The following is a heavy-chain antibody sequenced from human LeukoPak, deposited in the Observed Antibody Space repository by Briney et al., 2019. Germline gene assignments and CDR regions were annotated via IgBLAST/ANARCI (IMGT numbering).Heavy chain of an antibody. D-gene: IGHD4-11*01. CDR1: GFTFSSYG. Sequence: GGSLRLSCAASGFTFSSYGMHWVRQAPGKGLEWVANIKQDGSEKYYVDSVKGRFTISRDNAKNSLYLQMNSLRAEDTAVYYCARDLTTVIAHVLYFDSWGQGTLVTVSS. J-gene: IGHJ4*02. V-gene: IGHV3-7*01. CDR2: IKQDGSEK. CDR3: ARDLTTVIAHVLYFDS.